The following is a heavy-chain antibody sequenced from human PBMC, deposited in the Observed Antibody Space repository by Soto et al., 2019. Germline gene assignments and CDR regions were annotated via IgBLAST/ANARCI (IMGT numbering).Heavy chain of an antibody. CDR2: ISYDGSNK. D-gene: IGHD1-26*01. J-gene: IGHJ6*02. Sequence: LRLSCAASGFTFSSYAMHWVRQAPGKGLEWVAVISYDGSNKYYADSVKGRFTISRDNSKNTLYLQMNSLRAEDTAVYYCAREWWEQTPRPYYYYGMDVWGQGTTVTVSS. V-gene: IGHV3-30-3*01. CDR1: GFTFSSYA. CDR3: AREWWEQTPRPYYYYGMDV.